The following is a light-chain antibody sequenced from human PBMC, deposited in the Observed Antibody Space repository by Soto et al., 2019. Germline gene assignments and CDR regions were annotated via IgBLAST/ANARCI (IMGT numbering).Light chain of an antibody. CDR1: QDINNY. CDR2: DAP. V-gene: IGKV1-33*01. J-gene: IGKJ5*01. Sequence: DIQMTQSPSSLSASVGDRVTITCQASQDINNYLNWYQQKPGKAPKLLIYDAPALPRGVPSRFSGSGSRTDFTLTITHLQSEDFATYYCQHYLNYPITFGQGTRLEIK. CDR3: QHYLNYPIT.